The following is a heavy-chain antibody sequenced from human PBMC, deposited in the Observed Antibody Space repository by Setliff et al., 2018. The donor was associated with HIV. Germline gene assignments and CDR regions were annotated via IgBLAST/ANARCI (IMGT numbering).Heavy chain of an antibody. D-gene: IGHD3-10*01. CDR3: ARARTGVTMVRGAMSF. CDR1: GFSFSTYA. Sequence: GGSLRLSCAASGFSFSTYAMHWVRQAPGKGLEWVSVISYDGSSERYADSVKGRFTISRDNSKNTLYLQMNSLGPEDTAVYYCARARTGVTMVRGAMSFWGQGTLVTVSS. J-gene: IGHJ4*02. CDR2: ISYDGSSE. V-gene: IGHV3-30*04.